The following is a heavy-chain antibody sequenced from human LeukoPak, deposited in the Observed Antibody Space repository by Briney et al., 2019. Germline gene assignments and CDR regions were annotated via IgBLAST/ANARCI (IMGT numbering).Heavy chain of an antibody. CDR2: IYSTGTT. Sequence: PSETLSLTCTVSGGSITNSYWSWLRQPAGKGLEWIGRIYSTGTTNYNPSLTGRVSMSVDTSKNQFSLKLSSVTAADTAVYYCARGRGIVVVTAIPRRWTNFDYWGQGTLVTVSS. V-gene: IGHV4-4*07. CDR3: ARGRGIVVVTAIPRRWTNFDY. J-gene: IGHJ4*02. CDR1: GGSITNSY. D-gene: IGHD2-21*02.